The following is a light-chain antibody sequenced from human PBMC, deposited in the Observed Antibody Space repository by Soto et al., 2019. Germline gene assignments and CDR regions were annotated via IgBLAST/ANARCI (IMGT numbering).Light chain of an antibody. Sequence: IVMTHSPATLSVSPWGRATLSCRASQSISGTLAWYQQKPGQAPRLLIYGASSRATGIPDRFSGSGSGTDFTLTISRLEPEDFAVYYCQQYGSSPINFGQGTRLEIK. CDR2: GAS. CDR3: QQYGSSPIN. J-gene: IGKJ5*01. CDR1: QSISGT. V-gene: IGKV3-20*01.